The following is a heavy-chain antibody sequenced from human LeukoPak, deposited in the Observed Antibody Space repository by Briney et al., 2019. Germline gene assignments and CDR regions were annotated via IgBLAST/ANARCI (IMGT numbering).Heavy chain of an antibody. CDR1: GYTFTSYG. CDR2: ISAYNGNT. CDR3: ARGGPRFLEWLLLNFDY. V-gene: IGHV1-18*01. D-gene: IGHD3-3*01. Sequence: ASVEVSCKASGYTFTSYGISWVRQAPGQGLEWMGWISAYNGNTNYAQKLQGRVTMTTDTSTSTAYMELRSLRSDDTAVYYCARGGPRFLEWLLLNFDYWGQGTLVTVSS. J-gene: IGHJ4*02.